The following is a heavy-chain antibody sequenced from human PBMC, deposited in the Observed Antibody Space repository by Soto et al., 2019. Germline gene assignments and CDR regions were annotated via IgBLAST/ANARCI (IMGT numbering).Heavy chain of an antibody. CDR2: ITGNGGST. Sequence: GGSLRLSCAASGFTFSSYAMSWVRQSPGKGLIWVSVITGNGGSTYYVDSVRGRFTISRDNSRNSLYLQMNSLRAEDTAIYYCARDLAFDAFDIWGQGTMVTVSS. CDR1: GFTFSSYA. J-gene: IGHJ3*02. V-gene: IGHV3-23*01. CDR3: ARDLAFDAFDI.